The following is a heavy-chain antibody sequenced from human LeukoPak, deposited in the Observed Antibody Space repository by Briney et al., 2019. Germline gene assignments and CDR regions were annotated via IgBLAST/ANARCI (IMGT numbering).Heavy chain of an antibody. V-gene: IGHV4-34*01. D-gene: IGHD3-3*01. Sequence: SETLSLTCTVSGGSISGYYWSWIRQPPGKGLEWIGEINHSGSTNYNPSLKSRVTISVDTSKNQFSLKLSSVTAADTAVYYCARGPIYDFWSGYYFDYWGQGTLVTVSS. CDR3: ARGPIYDFWSGYYFDY. J-gene: IGHJ4*02. CDR2: INHSGST. CDR1: GGSISGYY.